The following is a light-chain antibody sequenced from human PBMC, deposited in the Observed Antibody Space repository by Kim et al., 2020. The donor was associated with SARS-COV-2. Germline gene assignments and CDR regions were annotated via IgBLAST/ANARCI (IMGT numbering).Light chain of an antibody. CDR2: DAS. Sequence: SLSPRERPTLSCRAAQSVSTFLAWYQQKPGQAPRLLIYDASQRATGIPARFSGNGSGTDFSLTISSLEPEDFGVYYCQECSNWLTFGGGTKVDI. V-gene: IGKV3-11*01. CDR3: QECSNWLT. CDR1: QSVSTF. J-gene: IGKJ4*01.